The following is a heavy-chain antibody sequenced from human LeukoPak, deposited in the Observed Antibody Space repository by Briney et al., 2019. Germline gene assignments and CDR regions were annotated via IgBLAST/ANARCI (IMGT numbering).Heavy chain of an antibody. CDR1: GFTFSSYA. D-gene: IGHD2-2*01. CDR2: ISYDGSDK. CDR3: AKDVPAAYFDY. Sequence: PGRSLRLSCAASGFTFSSYAMHWVRQAPGKGLEWVAVISYDGSDKHYADSVKGRFTISRDNSKNTLYPQMNSLRAEDTAVYFCAKDVPAAYFDYWGQGTLVTVSS. J-gene: IGHJ4*02. V-gene: IGHV3-30-3*01.